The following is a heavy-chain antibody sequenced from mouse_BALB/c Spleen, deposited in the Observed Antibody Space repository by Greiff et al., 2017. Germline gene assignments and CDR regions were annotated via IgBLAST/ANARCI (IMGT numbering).Heavy chain of an antibody. J-gene: IGHJ4*01. D-gene: IGHD2-2*01. CDR2: ISYSGST. Sequence: VQLKESGPGLVKPSQSLSLTCTVTGYSITSDYAWNWIRQFPGNKLEWMGYISYSGSTSYNPSLKSRISITRDTSKNQFFLQLNSVTTEDTATYYCARGGGYDNYAMDYWGQGTSVTVSS. V-gene: IGHV3-2*02. CDR1: GYSITSDYA. CDR3: ARGGGYDNYAMDY.